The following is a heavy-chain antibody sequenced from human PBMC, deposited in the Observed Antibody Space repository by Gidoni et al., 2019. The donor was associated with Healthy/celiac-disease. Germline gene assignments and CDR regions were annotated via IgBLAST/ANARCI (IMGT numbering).Heavy chain of an antibody. Sequence: QVQLVESGGGVVQPGRSLRLSCAASGFTFSSYVMHWVRQAPGKGLALVAVIWYDGSNKYYADSVKGRFTISRDNSKNTLYLQMNSLSAEDTAVYYCARDSTSPYWGQGTLVTVSS. CDR1: GFTFSSYV. J-gene: IGHJ4*02. CDR2: IWYDGSNK. V-gene: IGHV3-33*01. CDR3: ARDSTSPY.